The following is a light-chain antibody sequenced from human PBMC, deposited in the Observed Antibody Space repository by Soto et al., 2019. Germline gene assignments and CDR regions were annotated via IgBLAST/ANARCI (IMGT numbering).Light chain of an antibody. J-gene: IGKJ3*01. CDR1: QSVRGNY. Sequence: EVVLTQSPGTLSLSPGESATLSCRASQSVRGNYFAWYQQGPGQAPRLLVYGPSVRAAGIPDRFRGSGSRTDFNLAINRVEPEDFAVYYCHQFGMSPFTFGPGTTLDIK. CDR3: HQFGMSPFT. CDR2: GPS. V-gene: IGKV3-20*01.